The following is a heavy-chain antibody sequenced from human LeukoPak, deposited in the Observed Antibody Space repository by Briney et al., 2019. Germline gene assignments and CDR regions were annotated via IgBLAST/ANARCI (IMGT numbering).Heavy chain of an antibody. V-gene: IGHV3-53*01. CDR3: AKDGDTMSGTYYYYMDV. CDR2: IYSGGST. Sequence: GGSLRLSCAASGFTVSSNYMSWVRQAPGKGLEWVSVIYSGGSTYYADSVKGRFTISRDNSKNTLYLQMNSLRAEDTAVYYCAKDGDTMSGTYYYYMDVWGKGTTVTVSS. D-gene: IGHD1-26*01. J-gene: IGHJ6*03. CDR1: GFTVSSNY.